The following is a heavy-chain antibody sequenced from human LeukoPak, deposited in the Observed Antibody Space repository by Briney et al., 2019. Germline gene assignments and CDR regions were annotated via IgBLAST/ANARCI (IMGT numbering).Heavy chain of an antibody. V-gene: IGHV5-51*01. CDR3: ARLRAAAGSYYFDY. D-gene: IGHD6-13*01. CDR2: IYPGDSDT. CDR1: GYSFTSYW. Sequence: GESLKVSCKGSGYSFTSYWIGWVRQMPRKGLEWMGIIYPGDSDTRYSPSFQGQVTISADKSISTAYLQWSSLKASDTAMYYCARLRAAAGSYYFDYWGQGTLVTVSS. J-gene: IGHJ4*02.